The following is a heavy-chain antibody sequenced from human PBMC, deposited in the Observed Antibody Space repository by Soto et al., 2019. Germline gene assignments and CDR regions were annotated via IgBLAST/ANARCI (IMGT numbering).Heavy chain of an antibody. Sequence: QVQLVQSGAEVKKPGSSVKVSCKASGGTFSSYTISWVRQAPGQGLEWMGRIIPILGIANYAQKFQGRVTITADKSTSTAYMELSSLRSEDTAVYYCARFAYHGSGSYYTADAFDIWGQGTMVTVSS. CDR1: GGTFSSYT. D-gene: IGHD3-10*01. V-gene: IGHV1-69*02. CDR3: ARFAYHGSGSYYTADAFDI. CDR2: IIPILGIA. J-gene: IGHJ3*02.